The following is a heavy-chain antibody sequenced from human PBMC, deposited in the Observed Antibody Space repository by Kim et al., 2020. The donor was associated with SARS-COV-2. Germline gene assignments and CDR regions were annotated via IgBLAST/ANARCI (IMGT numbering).Heavy chain of an antibody. CDR3: ARDRLVGADFDY. V-gene: IGHV3-21*01. CDR2: ISSSSSYI. J-gene: IGHJ4*02. Sequence: GGSLRLSCAASGFTFSSYSMNWVRQAPGKGLEWVSSISSSSSYIYYADSVKGRFTISRDNAKNSLYLQMNSLRAEDTAVYYCARDRLVGADFDYWGQGTLVTVSS. CDR1: GFTFSSYS. D-gene: IGHD1-26*01.